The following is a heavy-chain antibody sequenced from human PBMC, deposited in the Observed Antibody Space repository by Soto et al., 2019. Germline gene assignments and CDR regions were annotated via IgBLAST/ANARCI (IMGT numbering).Heavy chain of an antibody. V-gene: IGHV3-48*01. CDR3: AGDYDYRDQRLDY. CDR1: GITFSSYS. Sequence: EMQLVESGGGLVQPGGSLRLSCAASGITFSSYSMNWVRQVPGTGLEWVSYISSSSVTMYYADSVKGRFTISRDNAKNSLYSQMNSLRAEDTAVYYCAGDYDYRDQRLDYWGQGTLVTVPS. J-gene: IGHJ4*02. D-gene: IGHD4-17*01. CDR2: ISSSSVTM.